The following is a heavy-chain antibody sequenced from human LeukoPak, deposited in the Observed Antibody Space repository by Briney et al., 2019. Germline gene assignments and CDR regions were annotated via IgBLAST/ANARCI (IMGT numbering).Heavy chain of an antibody. CDR1: GGSISNYY. J-gene: IGHJ5*02. CDR2: IYYSGST. V-gene: IGHV4-39*07. CDR3: ARSVSGYCSGGSCDSWFDP. Sequence: PSETLSLTCTVSGGSISNYYWSWIRQPPGKGLEWIGSIYYSGSTYYNPSLKSRVTISVDTSKNQFSLKLSSVTAADTAVYYCARSVSGYCSGGSCDSWFDPWGQGTLVTVSS. D-gene: IGHD2-15*01.